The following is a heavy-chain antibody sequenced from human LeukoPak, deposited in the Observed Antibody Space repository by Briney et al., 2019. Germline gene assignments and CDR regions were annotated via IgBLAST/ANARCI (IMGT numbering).Heavy chain of an antibody. CDR1: GASISSYY. CDR2: IYYSGST. V-gene: IGHV4-59*01. D-gene: IGHD5-12*01. CDR3: ARDGRGYSGYWNFDY. Sequence: SETLSPTCTVSGASISSYYWSWIRQPPEKGLEWIGYIYYSGSTNYNPSLKSRVTISVDTSKNQFSLKLSSVTAADTAVYYCARDGRGYSGYWNFDYWGQGTLVTVSS. J-gene: IGHJ4*02.